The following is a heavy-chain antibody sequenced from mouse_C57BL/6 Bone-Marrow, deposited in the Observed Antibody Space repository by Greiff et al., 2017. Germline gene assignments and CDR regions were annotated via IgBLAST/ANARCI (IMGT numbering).Heavy chain of an antibody. J-gene: IGHJ2*01. Sequence: QVQLQQPGAELVMPGASVKLSCKASGYTFTSYWMHWVKQRPGQGLEWIGEIDPSDSYTNYNQKFKGKSTLTVDKSSSTAYMQLSGLTSEDSAVYYCARTGNWTARWPFDYWGQGTTLTVSS. CDR3: ARTGNWTARWPFDY. V-gene: IGHV1-69*01. CDR1: GYTFTSYW. D-gene: IGHD3-2*01. CDR2: IDPSDSYT.